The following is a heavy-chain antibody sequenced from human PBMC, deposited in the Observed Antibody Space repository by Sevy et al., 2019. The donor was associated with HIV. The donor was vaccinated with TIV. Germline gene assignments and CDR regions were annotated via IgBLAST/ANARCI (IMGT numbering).Heavy chain of an antibody. CDR1: GFTFRSYA. CDR3: SCDWVVPPVFYGDY. CDR2: IDVGGIDTT. Sequence: GGSLRLSCAASGFTFRSYAMTWVRQAPGKGLEWVSSIDVGGIDTTFYAESVKGWFSISIGNFRNTVSLQMHSLEVDVTAVYYCSCDWVVPPVFYGDYWGQGTQVTVSS. V-gene: IGHV3-23*01. J-gene: IGHJ4*02. D-gene: IGHD2-21*01.